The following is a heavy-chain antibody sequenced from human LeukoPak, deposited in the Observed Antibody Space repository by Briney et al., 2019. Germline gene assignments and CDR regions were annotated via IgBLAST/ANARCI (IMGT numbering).Heavy chain of an antibody. CDR2: ITSSSSYA. CDR3: ARESGSVTSEVDFDY. J-gene: IGHJ4*02. Sequence: GGSLRLSCAPSGFTFSSYAMNWVRQAPGKRLEWVSSITSSSSYAFYADSVKGRFTIFRDNAKSSLYLQMNNLRAEDTAVYYCARESGSVTSEVDFDYWGQGTLVTVSS. CDR1: GFTFSSYA. V-gene: IGHV3-21*01. D-gene: IGHD4-17*01.